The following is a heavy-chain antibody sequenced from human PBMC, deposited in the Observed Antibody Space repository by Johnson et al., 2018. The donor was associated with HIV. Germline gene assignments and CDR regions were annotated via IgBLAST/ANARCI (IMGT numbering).Heavy chain of an antibody. CDR3: ARVVRYGFDI. Sequence: MQLVESGGGLIQPGGSLRLSCAASGFTVSSNYMSWVRQAPGKGLEWVSSIYSGGSTYYADSVRGRFIISRENSKDTLYLQMNSLRDEDTAVYYCARVVRYGFDIWGQGTMVTVSS. V-gene: IGHV3-53*01. CDR2: IYSGGST. CDR1: GFTVSSNY. J-gene: IGHJ3*02. D-gene: IGHD4-17*01.